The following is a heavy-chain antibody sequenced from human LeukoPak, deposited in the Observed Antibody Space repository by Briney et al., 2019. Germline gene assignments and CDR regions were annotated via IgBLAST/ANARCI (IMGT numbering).Heavy chain of an antibody. Sequence: ASVNVSCKASGGTFSSYAISWVRQAPGQGLEWMGGIIPIFGTANYAQKFQGRVTITADESTSTAYMELSSLRSEDTAVYYCARGPYSGYDSYWGQGTLVTVSS. CDR1: GGTFSSYA. J-gene: IGHJ4*02. V-gene: IGHV1-69*13. D-gene: IGHD5-12*01. CDR2: IIPIFGTA. CDR3: ARGPYSGYDSY.